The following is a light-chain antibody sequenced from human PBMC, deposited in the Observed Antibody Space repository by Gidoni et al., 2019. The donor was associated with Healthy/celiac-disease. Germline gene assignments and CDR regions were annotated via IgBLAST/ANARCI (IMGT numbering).Light chain of an antibody. V-gene: IGKV3-11*01. CDR1: QSVSSY. CDR3: QQRSNWPMCS. J-gene: IGKJ2*04. Sequence: EIVLTQSPATLSLSPWERATLSCRASQSVSSYLAWYQQKPGQAPRLLIYDASNRATGIPARFSGSGSGTDFTLTISSLEPEDFAVYYCQQRSNWPMCSFGQGTKLEIK. CDR2: DAS.